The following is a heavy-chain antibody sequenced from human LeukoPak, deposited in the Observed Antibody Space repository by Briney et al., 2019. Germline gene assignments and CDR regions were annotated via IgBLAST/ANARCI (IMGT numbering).Heavy chain of an antibody. CDR3: ARVYRRYFDY. CDR2: ISSSSSYI. CDR1: GFTFSSYS. V-gene: IGHV3-21*01. J-gene: IGHJ4*02. D-gene: IGHD1-14*01. Sequence: GGSLRLSCAASGFTFSSYSMNWVRQAPGKGLEWVSSISSSSSYIYYADAVKGRFTIFRDNAKNSLYLQMNSLRAEDTAVYYCARVYRRYFDYWGQGTLVTVSS.